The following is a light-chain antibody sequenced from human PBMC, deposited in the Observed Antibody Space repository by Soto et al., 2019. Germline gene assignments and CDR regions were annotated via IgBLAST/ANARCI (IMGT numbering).Light chain of an antibody. CDR1: QSVRSS. CDR2: GAS. V-gene: IGKV3-15*01. Sequence: EIVMTQSPATLSVSPGERATLSCRASQSVRSSLAWYQQKPGQAPRLLIYGASTRATGIPARFSGSGSGTEFTLTISSLQSEDFAIYYCQQYNNWWTFGQGTKVEIK. CDR3: QQYNNWWT. J-gene: IGKJ1*01.